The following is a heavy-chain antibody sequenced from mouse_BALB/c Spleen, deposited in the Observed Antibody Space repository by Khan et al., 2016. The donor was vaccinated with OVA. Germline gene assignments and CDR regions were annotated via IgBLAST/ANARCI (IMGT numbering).Heavy chain of an antibody. J-gene: IGHJ4*01. CDR3: ARPPYFSYVMVY. CDR2: INTYTGEP. D-gene: IGHD2-10*01. Sequence: QIQLVQSGPELKKPGETVKISCKASGYTFTNYGMNWVKPAPGKGLKWMGWINTYTGEPTYADDFKGRFAFSLKTSASTAYLQINNLKNEDTATYYCARPPYFSYVMVYWGQGTSVTVSS. V-gene: IGHV9-3-1*01. CDR1: GYTFTNYG.